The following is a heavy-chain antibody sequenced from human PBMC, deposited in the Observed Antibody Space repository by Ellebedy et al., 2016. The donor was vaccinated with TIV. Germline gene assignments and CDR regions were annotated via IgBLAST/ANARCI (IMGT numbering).Heavy chain of an antibody. CDR2: IGAAGDT. V-gene: IGHV3-13*01. CDR1: GFTFSSYD. Sequence: GESLKISCAASGFTFSSYDLHWVRQGSGNGLEWVSSIGAAGDTYYACLVKGRVSISIENAQNSLYLQLNNVIVGDTAVYYCERSTAGFDYWGQGTLVTVSS. J-gene: IGHJ4*02. CDR3: ERSTAGFDY. D-gene: IGHD6-13*01.